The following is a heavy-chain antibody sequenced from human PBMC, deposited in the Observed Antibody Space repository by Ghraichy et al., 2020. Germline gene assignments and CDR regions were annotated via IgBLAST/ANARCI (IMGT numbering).Heavy chain of an antibody. Sequence: LSLTCAASGFTFSSYAMTWVRQAPGKGLEWVSATSGGGGSTYYADSVKGRFTISRDNSKNTLYLQMNSLRAEDTAVYSWAKVVSWRYFDLWGRGTLVTVSS. CDR3: AKVVSWRYFDL. CDR1: GFTFSSYA. D-gene: IGHD5/OR15-5a*01. J-gene: IGHJ2*01. CDR2: TSGGGGST. V-gene: IGHV3-23*01.